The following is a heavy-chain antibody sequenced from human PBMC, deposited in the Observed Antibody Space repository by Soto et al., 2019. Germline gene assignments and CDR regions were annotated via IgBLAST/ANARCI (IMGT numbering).Heavy chain of an antibody. Sequence: SETLSTTCALSGAFINRGLNIWGWIRQPPGKGLERMGSMFSSGDNYYKRSLRNGVTISLDSSKNQFSLKVNSVTAADRAVYYCARHRRFNPVDWSGYSKTWFDPWGQGIRVNVSS. V-gene: IGHV4-39*01. CDR1: GAFINRGLNI. D-gene: IGHD3-3*01. CDR3: ARHRRFNPVDWSGYSKTWFDP. CDR2: MFSSGDN. J-gene: IGHJ5*01.